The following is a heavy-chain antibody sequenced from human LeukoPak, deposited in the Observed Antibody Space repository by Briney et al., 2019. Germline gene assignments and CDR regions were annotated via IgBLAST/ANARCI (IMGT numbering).Heavy chain of an antibody. CDR1: GYTFTGYY. V-gene: IGHV1-2*02. D-gene: IGHD2-2*01. CDR3: ARSRYCSSTSCYSFDY. Sequence: GASVKVSCKASGYTFTGYYMHWVRQAPGQGLEWMGWINYNSGGTNYAQKFQGRVTTTRDTSISTAYMELSRLRSDDTAVYYCARSRYCSSTSCYSFDYWGQGTLVTVSS. CDR2: INYNSGGT. J-gene: IGHJ4*02.